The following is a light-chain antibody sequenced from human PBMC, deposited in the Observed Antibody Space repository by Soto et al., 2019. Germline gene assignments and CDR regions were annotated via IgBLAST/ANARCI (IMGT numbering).Light chain of an antibody. CDR3: SSYTSSNTVV. CDR1: SNDVGGYNY. V-gene: IGLV2-14*01. CDR2: DVS. Sequence: QSVLTQPASGSGSPGQSIAISCTGTSNDVGGYNYVSWYQQHPGKAPKLMIYDVSARPSGVSNRFSGSKSDNTASLTISGLQAEDEADYYCSSYTSSNTVVFGGGTKLTVL. J-gene: IGLJ2*01.